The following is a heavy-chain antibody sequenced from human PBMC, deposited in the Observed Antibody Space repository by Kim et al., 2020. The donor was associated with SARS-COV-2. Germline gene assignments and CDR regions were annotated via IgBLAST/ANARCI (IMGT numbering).Heavy chain of an antibody. CDR1: GGSISSSSYY. J-gene: IGHJ3*02. CDR3: ARKGGRGMNEAFDI. V-gene: IGHV4-39*02. CDR2: ISYFGTT. Sequence: SETLSLTCTVSGGSISSSSYYWGWIRQPPGKGLEWIGIISYFGTTYYNPSLESRVTISVDTSKNHFSLRLTSVTAADTAVYYCARKGGRGMNEAFDI. D-gene: IGHD3-16*01.